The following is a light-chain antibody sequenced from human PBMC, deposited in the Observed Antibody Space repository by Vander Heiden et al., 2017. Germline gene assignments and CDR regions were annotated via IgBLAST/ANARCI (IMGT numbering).Light chain of an antibody. CDR2: GNS. CDR3: QSYDSSLSGVV. J-gene: IGLJ2*01. Sequence: QSVLTQAPSVSAATGPRVTISCTGSSSNIGADYDVHWYQQLPGTAPKLLIYGNSNRPSGVPDRFSGSKSGTSASLAITGLQAEDEADYYCQSYDSSLSGVVFGGGTKLTVL. V-gene: IGLV1-40*01. CDR1: SSNIGADYD.